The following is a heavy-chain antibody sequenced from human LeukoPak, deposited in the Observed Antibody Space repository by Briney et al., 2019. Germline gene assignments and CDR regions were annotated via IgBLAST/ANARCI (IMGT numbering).Heavy chain of an antibody. J-gene: IGHJ4*02. CDR1: GGSISSSSYY. Sequence: SETLSLTCTVSGGSISSSSYYWGWIRQPPGKGLEWIGSIYYSGSTYYNPSLKSRVTISVDTSKNQFSLKLSSVTAADTAVYYCARVLYDFWSGYPTYFDYWGQGTLVTVSS. CDR3: ARVLYDFWSGYPTYFDY. D-gene: IGHD3-3*01. V-gene: IGHV4-39*01. CDR2: IYYSGST.